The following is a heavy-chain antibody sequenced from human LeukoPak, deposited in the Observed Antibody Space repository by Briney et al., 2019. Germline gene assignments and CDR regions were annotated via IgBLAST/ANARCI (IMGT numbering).Heavy chain of an antibody. CDR2: IKQDGSEK. J-gene: IGHJ4*02. CDR1: GFTFSSYW. V-gene: IGHV3-7*03. D-gene: IGHD4-23*01. CDR3: AKGTTVVTHYFDY. Sequence: GGSLRLSCAASGFTFSSYWMSWVRQAPGKGLEWVANIKQDGSEKSYVDSVKGRFTISRDNTKNSLYLQMNSLRAEDTAVYYCAKGTTVVTHYFDYWGQGTLVTVSS.